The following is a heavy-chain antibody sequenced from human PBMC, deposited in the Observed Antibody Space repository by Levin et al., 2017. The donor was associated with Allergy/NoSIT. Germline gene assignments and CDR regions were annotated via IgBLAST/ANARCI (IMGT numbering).Heavy chain of an antibody. CDR2: ISGTGGTT. V-gene: IGHV3-23*01. CDR3: AKDKADISWTAVFDY. Sequence: GGSLRLSCAASGFTFSSYHLSWVRQAPGKGLEWVSGISGTGGTTYYADSAKGRFTISRDNSKKMLYLQMNSLRAEDTAVYYCAKDKADISWTAVFDYWGQGTPVTVSS. D-gene: IGHD5-12*01. J-gene: IGHJ4*02. CDR1: GFTFSSYH.